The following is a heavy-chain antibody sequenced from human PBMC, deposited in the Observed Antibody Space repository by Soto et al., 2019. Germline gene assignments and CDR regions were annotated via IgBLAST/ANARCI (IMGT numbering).Heavy chain of an antibody. CDR3: ARGSSWDYYYYYKDV. CDR2: INPNSGGT. CDR1: GYTFTGYY. J-gene: IGHJ6*03. V-gene: IGHV1-2*04. Sequence: ASVKVSCKASGYTFTGYYMHWVRQAPGQGLEWMGWINPNSGGTNYAQKFQGWVTMTRDTSISTAYMELSRLRSDDTAVYYCARGSSWDYYYYYKDVWGKGTTVTVSS. D-gene: IGHD6-13*01.